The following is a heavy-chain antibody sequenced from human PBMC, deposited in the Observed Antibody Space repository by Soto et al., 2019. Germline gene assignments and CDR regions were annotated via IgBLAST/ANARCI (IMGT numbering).Heavy chain of an antibody. CDR3: ARDEEAAGWFDP. V-gene: IGHV4-59*01. CDR1: GGSISSYY. D-gene: IGHD6-25*01. CDR2: IYYSGST. Sequence: PSETLSLTCTVSGGSISSYYWSWIRQPPGKGLEWIGYIYYSGSTNYNPSLKSRVTISVDTSKNQFSLKLSSVTAADTAVYYCARDEEAAGWFDPWGQGTLVTVSS. J-gene: IGHJ5*02.